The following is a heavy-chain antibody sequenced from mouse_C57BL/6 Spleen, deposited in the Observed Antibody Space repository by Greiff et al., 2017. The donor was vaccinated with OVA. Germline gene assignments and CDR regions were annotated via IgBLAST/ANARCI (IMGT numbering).Heavy chain of an antibody. Sequence: QVQLQQSGAELVKPGASVKMSCKASGYTFTSYWITWVKQRPGQGLEWIGDIYPGSGSTNYNEKFKSKATLTVDTSSSTAYMQLSSLTSEDSAVYYCARCTTGYFDVWGTGTTVTVSS. CDR3: ARCTTGYFDV. D-gene: IGHD1-1*01. CDR1: GYTFTSYW. CDR2: IYPGSGST. J-gene: IGHJ1*03. V-gene: IGHV1-55*01.